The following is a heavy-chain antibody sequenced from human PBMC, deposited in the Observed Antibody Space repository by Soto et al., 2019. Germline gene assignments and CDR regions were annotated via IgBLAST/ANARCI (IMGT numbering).Heavy chain of an antibody. V-gene: IGHV4-31*03. CDR1: GDSISCGASF. CDR2: VYYSGSS. Sequence: SETLSLTCTVSGDSISCGASFWSWIRQPTGKGLEWIANVYYSGSSYYNPSLKSRLTISVDTTKNQFSLQLKSMTAADTAVYYCAKLSCTSSTCYFPGWFDPWGQGTLVTVSS. CDR3: AKLSCTSSTCYFPGWFDP. D-gene: IGHD2-2*01. J-gene: IGHJ5*02.